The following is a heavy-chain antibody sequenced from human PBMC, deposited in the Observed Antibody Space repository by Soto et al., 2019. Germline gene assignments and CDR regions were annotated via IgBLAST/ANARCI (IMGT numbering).Heavy chain of an antibody. J-gene: IGHJ4*02. CDR2: LNGSGGST. CDR1: GFTFSNYA. Sequence: GGSLRLSCAASGFTFSNYAMTWVRQAPGKGLEWVSGLNGSGGSTSSADSVKGRFAISRDNSKNTLYLQMNNLRDGDTAVYYCARGDHGHRITIFGVVKRPYYFDYWGQGTLVTVSS. D-gene: IGHD3-3*01. V-gene: IGHV3-23*01. CDR3: ARGDHGHRITIFGVVKRPYYFDY.